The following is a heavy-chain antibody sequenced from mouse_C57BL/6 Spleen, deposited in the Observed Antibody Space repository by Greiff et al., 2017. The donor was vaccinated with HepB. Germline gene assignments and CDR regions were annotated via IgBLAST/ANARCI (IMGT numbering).Heavy chain of an antibody. V-gene: IGHV5-9-1*02. CDR2: ISSGGDYI. J-gene: IGHJ1*03. D-gene: IGHD4-1*01. Sequence: EVMLVESGEGLVKPGGSLKLSCAASGFTFSSYAMSWVRQTPEKRLEWVAYISSGGDYIYYADTGKGRFTISRDNARNTLYLQMSSLKSEDTAMYYCTRADWDWYFDVWGTGTTVTVSS. CDR1: GFTFSSYA. CDR3: TRADWDWYFDV.